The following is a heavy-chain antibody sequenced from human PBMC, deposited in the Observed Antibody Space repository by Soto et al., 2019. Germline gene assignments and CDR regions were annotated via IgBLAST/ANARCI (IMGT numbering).Heavy chain of an antibody. Sequence: ASVKVSCKASGYTFTRYYMHWVRQAPGQGLEWMGIISPSGGSTSYAQKFQGRVTMTRDTSTSTVYMELSSLRSEDTAVYYCARGYCGGDCYSGIGLLDYWGQGTLVTVSS. D-gene: IGHD2-21*02. CDR2: ISPSGGST. CDR1: GYTFTRYY. J-gene: IGHJ4*02. V-gene: IGHV1-46*01. CDR3: ARGYCGGDCYSGIGLLDY.